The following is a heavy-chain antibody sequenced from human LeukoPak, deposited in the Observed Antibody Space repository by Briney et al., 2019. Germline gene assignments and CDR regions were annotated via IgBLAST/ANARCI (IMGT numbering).Heavy chain of an antibody. D-gene: IGHD6-6*01. V-gene: IGHV4-34*01. CDR1: GGSFSVYY. CDR2: INHSGST. J-gene: IGHJ4*02. Sequence: SETLSLTCAVYGGSFSVYYWSWIRQPPGKGLEWIGEINHSGSTNYNPSLKSRVTISVDTSKNQFSLKLSSVTAADTAVYYCARGRAYSSSFDYWGQGTLVTVSS. CDR3: ARGRAYSSSFDY.